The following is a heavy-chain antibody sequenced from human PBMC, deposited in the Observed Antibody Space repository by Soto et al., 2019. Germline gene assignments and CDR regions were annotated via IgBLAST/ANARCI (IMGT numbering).Heavy chain of an antibody. J-gene: IGHJ4*02. Sequence: GGSLRLSCSASGFTFSSYSMNWVRQAPGKGLEWVSSISSSSSYIYYADSVKGRFTISRDNAKNSLYLQMNSLRAEDTAVYYCASGLVVVPAALDYWGQGTLVTVSS. D-gene: IGHD2-2*01. CDR3: ASGLVVVPAALDY. V-gene: IGHV3-21*01. CDR2: ISSSSSYI. CDR1: GFTFSSYS.